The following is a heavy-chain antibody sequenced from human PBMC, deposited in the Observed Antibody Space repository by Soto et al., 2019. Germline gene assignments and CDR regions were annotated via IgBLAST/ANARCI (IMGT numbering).Heavy chain of an antibody. J-gene: IGHJ4*02. D-gene: IGHD3-22*01. Sequence: QVQLQESGPGLVKPSETLSLTCAVSGDSISSYYCMWIRQPPGKGLESIRYLYYGRSANYNPSLKSRVTLSDDTSTNQCSLTLSSMTAADTAVYYCALRSMAVVPEYWGQGTLHTLSS. CDR2: LYYGRSA. CDR3: ALRSMAVVPEY. V-gene: IGHV4-59*01. CDR1: GDSISSYY.